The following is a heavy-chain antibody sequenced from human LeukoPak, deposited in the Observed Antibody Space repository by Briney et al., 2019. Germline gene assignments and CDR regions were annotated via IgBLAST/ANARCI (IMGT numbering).Heavy chain of an antibody. CDR2: IYYRGST. J-gene: IGHJ4*02. CDR1: GGSISTDY. CDR3: ARRVAAAGDLDY. D-gene: IGHD6-13*01. Sequence: SETLSLTCTVAGGSISTDYWSWIRQPPRKGPEWIGYIYYRGSTNYNPSLKRRVTISVDTSKNQFSLKLSSVTAADTAVYYCARRVAAAGDLDYWGQGTLVTVSS. V-gene: IGHV4-59*08.